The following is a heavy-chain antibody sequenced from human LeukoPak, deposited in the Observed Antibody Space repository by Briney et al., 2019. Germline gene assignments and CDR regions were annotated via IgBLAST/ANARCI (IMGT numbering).Heavy chain of an antibody. D-gene: IGHD7-27*01. CDR3: ARKPTGDPIDY. J-gene: IGHJ4*02. V-gene: IGHV1-69*06. Sequence: GASVKVSCKASGGTFNNYAISWVRQAPGQGLEWMGGIIPIFDTANYAQKFQGRVTITADKSTSTAYMELRSLRSDDTAVYYCARKPTGDPIDYWGQGTLVTVSS. CDR2: IIPIFDTA. CDR1: GGTFNNYA.